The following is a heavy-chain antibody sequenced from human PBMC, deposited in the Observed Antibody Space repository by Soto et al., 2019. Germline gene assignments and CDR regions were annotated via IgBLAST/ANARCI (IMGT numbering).Heavy chain of an antibody. V-gene: IGHV3-49*04. Sequence: PGGSLRLSCTASGFTFGDYAMSWVRQAPGKGLEWVGFIRSKAYGGTTEYAASVKGRFTISRDDSKSIAYLQMNSLKTEDTAVYYCTRDLPYSSTYMDVWGQGTTVTVSS. CDR2: IRSKAYGGTT. D-gene: IGHD6-13*01. J-gene: IGHJ6*03. CDR1: GFTFGDYA. CDR3: TRDLPYSSTYMDV.